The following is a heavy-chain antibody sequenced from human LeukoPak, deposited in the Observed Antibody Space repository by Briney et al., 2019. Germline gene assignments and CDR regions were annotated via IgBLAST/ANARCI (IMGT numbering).Heavy chain of an antibody. V-gene: IGHV3-11*01. CDR2: ISNTGTTL. J-gene: IGHJ4*02. CDR1: GFTFSDYY. D-gene: IGHD3-22*01. CDR3: ARQYYHTGGSYYGYDY. Sequence: GGSLRLSCAASGFTFSDYYMSWIRQSPGKGLEGVSYISNTGTTLYYADSVEGRFTISRDNAKNSLYLQMRSLRAEDTAVYYCARQYYHTGGSYYGYDYWGQGTLVTVSS.